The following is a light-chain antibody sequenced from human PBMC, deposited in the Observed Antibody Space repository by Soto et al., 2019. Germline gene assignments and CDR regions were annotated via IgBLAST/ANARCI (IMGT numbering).Light chain of an antibody. CDR2: GAS. V-gene: IGKV3-20*01. J-gene: IGKJ2*01. Sequence: EIVLTQSPGTLSLSPGERATLSCRASQSVSSNNLAWYQQKPGQAPRLLIYGASSRATGIPDRFSGSGSATDFTLTISRLEPEDFAVYYYQQYGSSPYTFGQGTKLEIK. CDR1: QSVSSNN. CDR3: QQYGSSPYT.